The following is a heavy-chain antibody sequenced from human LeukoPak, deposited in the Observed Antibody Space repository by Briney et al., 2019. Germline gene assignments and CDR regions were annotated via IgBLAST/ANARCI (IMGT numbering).Heavy chain of an antibody. CDR1: GGSITSTNW. J-gene: IGHJ4*02. D-gene: IGHD1-26*01. CDR3: TRESGPYCPFGY. CDR2: ISLTGRT. Sequence: SETLSLTCGVSGGSITSTNWWSWVRQPPGQGLEWIGEISLTGRTNYNPSLIGRVIMSLDESRTQLSLTLTSVTAADTAMYYCTRESGPYCPFGYWGQGTLVVVPS. V-gene: IGHV4-4*02.